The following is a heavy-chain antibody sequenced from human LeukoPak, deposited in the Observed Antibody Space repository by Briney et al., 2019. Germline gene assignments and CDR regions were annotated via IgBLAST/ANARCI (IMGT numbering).Heavy chain of an antibody. D-gene: IGHD1-26*01. CDR1: RFTFSSSA. CDR2: ITYSGGST. J-gene: IGHJ4*02. V-gene: IGHV3-23*01. CDR3: AKGGSGNFPFDY. Sequence: GGSLRLSCAASRFTFSSSAMSWVRQAPGKGREWVSGITYSGGSTYYEDSVKGRFTISRDNSKNTLYLQMNSLRAEDTAAYYCAKGGSGNFPFDYWGQGTLVTVSS.